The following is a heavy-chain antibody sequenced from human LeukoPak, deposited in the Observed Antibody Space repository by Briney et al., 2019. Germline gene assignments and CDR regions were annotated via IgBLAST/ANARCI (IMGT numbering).Heavy chain of an antibody. CDR2: MNPNSGNT. CDR3: ARGPGPYYYYYYMDV. Sequence: ASVKVSCKAYGYTFTSYDINWVRQAPGQGLEWMGWMNPNSGNTGYAQKFQGRVTMTRNTSISTAYVELSSLRSEDTAVYYCARGPGPYYYYYYMDVWGKGTTVTVSS. J-gene: IGHJ6*03. CDR1: GYTFTSYD. V-gene: IGHV1-8*02.